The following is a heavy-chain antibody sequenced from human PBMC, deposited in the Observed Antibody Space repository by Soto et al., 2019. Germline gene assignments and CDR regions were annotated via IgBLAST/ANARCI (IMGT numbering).Heavy chain of an antibody. Sequence: LRLSCAASGFTFSSYGMHWVRQAPGKGLEWVAVISYDGSNKYYADSVKGRFTISRDNSKNTLYLQMNSLRAEDTAVYYCAKDPKYSGYGDYRGQGTLVTVSS. CDR1: GFTFSSYG. J-gene: IGHJ4*02. V-gene: IGHV3-30*18. CDR3: AKDPKYSGYGDY. D-gene: IGHD5-12*01. CDR2: ISYDGSNK.